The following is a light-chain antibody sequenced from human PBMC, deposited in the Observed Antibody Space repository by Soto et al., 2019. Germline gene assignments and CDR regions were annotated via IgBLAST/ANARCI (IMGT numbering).Light chain of an antibody. Sequence: EIVMTQSPATLSLPPGERASLSCRASQSVGSYLACYQQKPGHAPRLLIYGSSTRAAGVPVRFSGGGSGTDFTLIIRSLQSEDFAMFHCQQYNNWRRTFGKGNKVEIK. V-gene: IGKV3-15*01. CDR2: GSS. J-gene: IGKJ1*01. CDR3: QQYNNWRRT. CDR1: QSVGSY.